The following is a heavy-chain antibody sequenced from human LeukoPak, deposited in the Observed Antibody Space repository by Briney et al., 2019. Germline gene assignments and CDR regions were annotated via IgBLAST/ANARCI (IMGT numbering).Heavy chain of an antibody. CDR2: ISSSGSTI. V-gene: IGHV3-11*01. Sequence: GGSLRLSCAASGFTFSDYYMSWIRQAPGKGLEWVSYISSSGSTIYYADSVKGRFTISRDNAKNSLYLQMNSLRAEDTAVYYCARHSGSGLYYYYGMDVWGQGITVTVSS. CDR1: GFTFSDYY. CDR3: ARHSGSGLYYYYGMDV. D-gene: IGHD3-10*01. J-gene: IGHJ6*02.